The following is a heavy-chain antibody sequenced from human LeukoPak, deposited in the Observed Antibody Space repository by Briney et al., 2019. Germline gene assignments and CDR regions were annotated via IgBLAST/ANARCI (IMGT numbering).Heavy chain of an antibody. CDR3: AKDLYYFGSGSHDY. V-gene: IGHV3-23*01. CDR2: ISGSADIT. Sequence: GGSLRLSCAASVFIFSSYAMSWVRQAPGKGLEWVSGISGSADITDYADSVKGRFTISRDNSKNTLYLQMNSLRAEDTAVYYCAKDLYYFGSGSHDYWGQGTLVTVSS. J-gene: IGHJ4*02. CDR1: VFIFSSYA. D-gene: IGHD3-10*01.